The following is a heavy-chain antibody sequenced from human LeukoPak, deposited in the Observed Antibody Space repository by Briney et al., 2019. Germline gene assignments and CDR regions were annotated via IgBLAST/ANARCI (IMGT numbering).Heavy chain of an antibody. CDR3: FSRGDSSGWYRYYFDY. CDR1: GGSISSYY. D-gene: IGHD6-19*01. J-gene: IGHJ4*02. V-gene: IGHV4-59*08. CDR2: IYDSGST. Sequence: PSETLSLTCTVSGGSISSYYWNWIRQPPGKGLEWIGYIYDSGSTNYNPSLKSRVTISVDTSKNQFSLKLSSVTAADTAVYYCFSRGDSSGWYRYYFDYWGQGTLVTVSS.